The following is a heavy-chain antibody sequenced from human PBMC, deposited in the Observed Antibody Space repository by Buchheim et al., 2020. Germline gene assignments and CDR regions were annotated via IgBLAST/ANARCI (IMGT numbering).Heavy chain of an antibody. V-gene: IGHV3-48*01. Sequence: EVQLVESGGGLVQPVGSLRLSCAASGFTFSRYTINWVPQPPGKGLEWVSYISTSSSTRYYADSVKGRFTISRDNAKNSLYLQMNNMRAEDTDVYYCATEVELTPTRHYYYNNGMDVWGQGTT. CDR1: GFTFSRYT. CDR3: ATEVELTPTRHYYYNNGMDV. CDR2: ISTSSSTR. D-gene: IGHD1-7*01. J-gene: IGHJ6*02.